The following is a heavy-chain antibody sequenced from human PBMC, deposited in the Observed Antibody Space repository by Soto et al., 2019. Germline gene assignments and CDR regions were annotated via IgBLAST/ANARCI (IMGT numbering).Heavy chain of an antibody. CDR2: ISGSGGST. CDR1: GFTFSSYA. Sequence: EVQLLESGGGLVQPGGSLRLSCAASGFTFSSYAMSWVRQAPGKGLEWVSAISGSGGSTYYADSVKGRVTISRDNSKNTVYLQMNSLRADDTAVYYWAKDLWRQWLPPAPICSGGSCLLFDYWGQGTLVTVSS. V-gene: IGHV3-23*01. J-gene: IGHJ4*02. D-gene: IGHD2-15*01. CDR3: AKDLWRQWLPPAPICSGGSCLLFDY.